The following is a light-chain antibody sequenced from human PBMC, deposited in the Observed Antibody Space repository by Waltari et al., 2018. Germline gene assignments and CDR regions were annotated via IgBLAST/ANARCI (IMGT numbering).Light chain of an antibody. CDR1: QSVSKF. Sequence: DIQMTQSPSSLSASVGDRVTINCRASQSVSKFVNWYQQKPGKAPKLLVYTASTLQIGVPSRFSGSGSGTEFTLTINSLLPEDFAIYYCQQSYSTLITFAQGTRLEIK. V-gene: IGKV1-39*01. J-gene: IGKJ5*01. CDR2: TAS. CDR3: QQSYSTLIT.